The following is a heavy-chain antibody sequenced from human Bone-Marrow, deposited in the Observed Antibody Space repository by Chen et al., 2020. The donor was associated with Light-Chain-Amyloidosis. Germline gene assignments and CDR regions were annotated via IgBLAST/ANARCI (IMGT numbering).Heavy chain of an antibody. Sequence: GGGLVQPGGSLRLSWATAGFNFSSFGMSWVRQAPGKGLEWVSTVSGSTVSTYYAGAVKGRFIISRDNSKSTLYLQMNSLRAGDTAVYFCTRKGGYFDFWGQGSLVTVSS. D-gene: IGHD3-10*01. V-gene: IGHV3-23*01. CDR3: TRKGGYFDF. CDR2: VSGSTVST. J-gene: IGHJ4*02. CDR1: GFNFSSFG.